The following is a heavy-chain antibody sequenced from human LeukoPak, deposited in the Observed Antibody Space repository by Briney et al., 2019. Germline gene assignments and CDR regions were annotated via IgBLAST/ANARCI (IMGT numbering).Heavy chain of an antibody. V-gene: IGHV3-23*01. CDR1: GFTFSSYA. Sequence: GGSLRLSCAAFGFTFSSYAMSWVRQAPGKGLEWVSGISGSGGSTYYADSVKGRFTISRDNSKNTLYLQMDSLRAEDTAVYYCARDSSIRLTAFDIWGQGTMVTVSS. CDR3: ARDSSIRLTAFDI. J-gene: IGHJ3*02. D-gene: IGHD6-19*01. CDR2: ISGSGGST.